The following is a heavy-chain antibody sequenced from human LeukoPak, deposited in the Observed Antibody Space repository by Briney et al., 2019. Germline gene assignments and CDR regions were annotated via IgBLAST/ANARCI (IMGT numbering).Heavy chain of an antibody. D-gene: IGHD3-9*01. J-gene: IGHJ4*02. CDR2: IIPIFGTA. Sequence: SVKVSCKASEGTFSSYAISWVRQAPGQGLEWMGGIIPIFGTANYAQKFQGRVTITADESTSTAYMELSSLRSEDTAVYYCASAYDILKYFDYWGQGTLVTVSS. V-gene: IGHV1-69*01. CDR3: ASAYDILKYFDY. CDR1: EGTFSSYA.